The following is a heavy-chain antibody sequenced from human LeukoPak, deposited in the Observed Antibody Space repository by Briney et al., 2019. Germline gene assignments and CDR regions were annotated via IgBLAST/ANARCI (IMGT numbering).Heavy chain of an antibody. Sequence: GRSLRLSCAASGFTFSSYGMHWVRQAPGKGLEWVAVVSYDGSNKYYADSVKGRFTISRDNSKNTLYLQMNSLRAEDTAVYYCAKGYRAGGFDYWGQGTLVTVSS. D-gene: IGHD2-8*02. CDR1: GFTFSSYG. CDR2: VSYDGSNK. J-gene: IGHJ4*02. V-gene: IGHV3-30*18. CDR3: AKGYRAGGFDY.